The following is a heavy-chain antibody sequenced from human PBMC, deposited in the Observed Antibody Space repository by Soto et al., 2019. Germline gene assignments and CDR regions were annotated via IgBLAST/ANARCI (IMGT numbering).Heavy chain of an antibody. CDR1: GYSFTSYW. Sequence: GESLKISCKGSGYSFTSYWISWVRQMPGKGLEWMGRIDPSDSYTNYSPSFQGHVTISADKSISTAYLQWGSLKASDTAMYYCARLGGYYDSSDKHYYYYGMDVWGQGTTVTVSS. V-gene: IGHV5-10-1*01. CDR2: IDPSDSYT. CDR3: ARLGGYYDSSDKHYYYYGMDV. D-gene: IGHD3-22*01. J-gene: IGHJ6*02.